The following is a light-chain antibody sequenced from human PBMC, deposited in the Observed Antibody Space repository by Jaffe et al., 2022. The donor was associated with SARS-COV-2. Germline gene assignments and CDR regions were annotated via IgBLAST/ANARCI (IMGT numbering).Light chain of an antibody. J-gene: IGLJ2*01. Sequence: QSVLTQPPSVSAAPGQKVTISCSGSSSNIGNNYVSWYQQLPGTAPKLLIYESNKRPSGIPDRFSGSKSGTSATLGITGLQTGDEADYYCGTWDSSLTAVVFGEGTKLTVL. CDR3: GTWDSSLTAVV. CDR1: SSNIGNNY. V-gene: IGLV1-51*02. CDR2: ESN.